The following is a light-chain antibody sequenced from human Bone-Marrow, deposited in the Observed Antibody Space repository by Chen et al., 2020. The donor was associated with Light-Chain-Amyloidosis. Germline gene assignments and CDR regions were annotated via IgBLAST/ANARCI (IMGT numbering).Light chain of an antibody. Sequence: QSAMTQPASVSGSPVQSITISCTGTSSDVGGDNHFSWYQQHPDKAPKLMFYEVTNRPSWVPDRFSGSKSDNTAALTISGLQTEDEADYFCSSYTITNTLVFGSGTRVTVL. CDR2: EVT. CDR1: SSDVGGDNH. CDR3: SSYTITNTLV. J-gene: IGLJ1*01. V-gene: IGLV2-14*01.